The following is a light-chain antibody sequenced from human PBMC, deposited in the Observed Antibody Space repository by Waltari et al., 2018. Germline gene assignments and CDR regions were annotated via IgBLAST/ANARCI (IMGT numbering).Light chain of an antibody. CDR2: VAS. CDR3: HQFTAYPLT. J-gene: IGKJ4*01. CDR1: QGISDR. V-gene: IGKV1-9*01. Sequence: IQFTQSPSSLSASIGDRVTITCRASQGISDRLAWYQQKPGKAPNLLIYVASTLQSGVPSRFSGSGSGTDFTLTISCLQPEDSATYYCHQFTAYPLTFGGGTKVGIK.